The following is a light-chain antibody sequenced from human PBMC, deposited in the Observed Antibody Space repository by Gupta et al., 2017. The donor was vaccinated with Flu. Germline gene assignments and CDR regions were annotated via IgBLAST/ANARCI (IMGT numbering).Light chain of an antibody. Sequence: SALTQPASVSVSPRQSITISCTFTSSHVGGYDSVSWYQHHPGKAPKPLIYEVTYRPSGVSTRFSGSKTGNTASLTISGLQAGDEADYYCSSYTSSTTLVFGGGTKVTVL. CDR1: SSHVGGYDS. V-gene: IGLV2-14*01. CDR3: SSYTSSTTLV. CDR2: EVT. J-gene: IGLJ2*01.